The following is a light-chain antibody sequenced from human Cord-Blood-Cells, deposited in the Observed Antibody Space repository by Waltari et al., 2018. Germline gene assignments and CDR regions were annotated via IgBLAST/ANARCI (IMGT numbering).Light chain of an antibody. J-gene: IGLJ3*02. V-gene: IGLV2-23*01. CDR3: CSYAGSSTYWV. CDR2: EGS. Sequence: SALTQPAYVSGSPGQSITISCTGTSSDVGSSNLVSWYQQHPGKAPKLMIYEGSKRPSGVSNRFSGSKSGNTASLTISGLQAEDEADYYCCSYAGSSTYWVFGGGTKLTVL. CDR1: SSDVGSSNL.